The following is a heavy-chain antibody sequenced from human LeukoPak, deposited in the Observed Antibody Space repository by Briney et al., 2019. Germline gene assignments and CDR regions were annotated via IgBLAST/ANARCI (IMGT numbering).Heavy chain of an antibody. V-gene: IGHV3-23*01. CDR1: GFTFSSYA. CDR2: ISGSGGST. Sequence: PGGSLRLSRAASGFTFSSYAMSWVCQAPGKGLEWVSVISGSGGSTYYADSVKGRFTISRDNSKNTLYLQMNSLRAEDTAVYYGAKDPPHYYFDYWGQGTLVTVSS. J-gene: IGHJ4*02. CDR3: AKDPPHYYFDY.